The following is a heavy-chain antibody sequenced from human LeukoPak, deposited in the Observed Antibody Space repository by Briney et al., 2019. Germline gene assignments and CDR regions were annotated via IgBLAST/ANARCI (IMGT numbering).Heavy chain of an antibody. V-gene: IGHV3-23*01. CDR2: ISGSGGST. CDR3: AKAYGYYDRSGDTYDAFDI. D-gene: IGHD3-22*01. Sequence: GGSLRLSCAASGFTFSSYGMHWVRQAPGKGLEWVSAISGSGGSTYYADSVKGRFTISRDNSKNTLYLQMNSLRAEDTAVYYCAKAYGYYDRSGDTYDAFDIWGQGTMVTVSS. J-gene: IGHJ3*02. CDR1: GFTFSSYG.